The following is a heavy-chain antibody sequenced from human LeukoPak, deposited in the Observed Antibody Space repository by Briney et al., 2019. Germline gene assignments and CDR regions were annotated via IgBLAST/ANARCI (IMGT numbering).Heavy chain of an antibody. Sequence: PGGSLRPSCAASGFTFSSYWMTWVRQAAGKELEWVANTKKDGSETYYVDSVKGRFTISRDNAKNSLYLQMNSLRAEDTAVYYCARAVETGTDYFDPWGQGTLVTVSS. CDR2: TKKDGSET. D-gene: IGHD1-1*01. V-gene: IGHV3-7*04. CDR3: ARAVETGTDYFDP. CDR1: GFTFSSYW. J-gene: IGHJ5*02.